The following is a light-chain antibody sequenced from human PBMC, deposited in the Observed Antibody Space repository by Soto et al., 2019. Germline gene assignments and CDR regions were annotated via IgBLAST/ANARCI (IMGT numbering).Light chain of an antibody. CDR1: SSNIGAGYD. CDR2: GNS. V-gene: IGLV1-40*01. CDR3: QFYDGSLSGSRV. J-gene: IGLJ2*01. Sequence: QSVLTQPPSVSGAPGQRVTISCTGSSSNIGAGYDVHWYQQLPGTAPKLLIYGNSNRPSGVPDRFSGSKSGTSASLAITGLQAEDEADYYCQFYDGSLSGSRVFGGGTQLTVL.